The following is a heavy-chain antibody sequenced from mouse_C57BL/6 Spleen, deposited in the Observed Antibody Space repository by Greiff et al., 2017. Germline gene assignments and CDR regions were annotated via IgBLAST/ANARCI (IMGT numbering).Heavy chain of an antibody. CDR2: IYPGSGST. J-gene: IGHJ4*01. V-gene: IGHV1-55*01. Sequence: QVQLQQPGAELVKPGASVKMSCKASGYTFTSYWITWVKQRPGQGLEWIGDIYPGSGSTNYNEKFKSKATLTVDTSSSTAYMQLSSLTSEDASVYYCARDYGSSYEGDYYAMDYWGQGTSVTVSS. CDR1: GYTFTSYW. CDR3: ARDYGSSYEGDYYAMDY. D-gene: IGHD1-1*01.